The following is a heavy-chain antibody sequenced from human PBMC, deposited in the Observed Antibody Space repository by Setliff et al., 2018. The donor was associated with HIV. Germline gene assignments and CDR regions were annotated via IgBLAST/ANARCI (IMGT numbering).Heavy chain of an antibody. D-gene: IGHD2-21*02. CDR1: GYTFTSYG. CDR3: ASPTAIPH. V-gene: IGHV1-18*04. CDR2: TYIGAT. Sequence: ASVKVSCKASGYTFTSYGMNWVRQAPGQGLEWMGWTYIGATNYAQKFQGRVTITRDTSASTAYMELSSLRPEDTAVYYCASPTAIPHWGQGTLVTVSS. J-gene: IGHJ4*01.